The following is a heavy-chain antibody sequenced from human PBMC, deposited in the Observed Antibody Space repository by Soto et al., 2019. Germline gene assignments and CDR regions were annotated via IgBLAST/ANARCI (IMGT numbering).Heavy chain of an antibody. Sequence: SETLSLTCSVSGGSIRSRSFYWSCIRHHPVMGLEWLGCTYSRGSTIYHASVKSRVAISRDPPRNPFSLKVNSVTAADTAVYYCVREMCIPASGSHFCYLDFWGRGTLVTVSS. V-gene: IGHV4-31*03. J-gene: IGHJ2*01. CDR3: VREMCIPASGSHFCYLDF. CDR2: TYSRGST. CDR1: GGSIRSRSFY. D-gene: IGHD6-6*01.